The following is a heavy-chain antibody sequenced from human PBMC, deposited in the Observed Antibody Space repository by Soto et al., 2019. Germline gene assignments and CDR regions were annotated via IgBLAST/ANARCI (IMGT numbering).Heavy chain of an antibody. J-gene: IGHJ4*02. CDR2: IYQSGKT. CDR1: GFPVSYGYY. CDR3: ARLYCSSVSCYNDY. V-gene: IGHV4-38-2*01. Sequence: SETLSLTCGVSGFPVSYGYYWGWIRQPPGKGLEWLGSIYQSGKTYYNPSLKSRLTLSMDTSRNEFSLRLRSVTAADTAVYFCARLYCSSVSCYNDYWDPGVLVTVSS. D-gene: IGHD2-2*01.